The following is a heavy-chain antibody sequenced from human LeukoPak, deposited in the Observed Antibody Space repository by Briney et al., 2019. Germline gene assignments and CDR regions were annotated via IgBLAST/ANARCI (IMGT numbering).Heavy chain of an antibody. CDR3: AKGVWFGELDLNWFDP. D-gene: IGHD3-10*01. CDR2: ITWNSGSI. J-gene: IGHJ5*02. CDR1: RFTFDDYA. Sequence: PGGSLRLSCAASRFTFDDYAMHWVRQAPGKGLEWVSGITWNSGSIGYADSVKGRFTISRDNAKNSLYLQMNSLRAEDTALYYCAKGVWFGELDLNWFDPWGQGTLVTVSS. V-gene: IGHV3-9*01.